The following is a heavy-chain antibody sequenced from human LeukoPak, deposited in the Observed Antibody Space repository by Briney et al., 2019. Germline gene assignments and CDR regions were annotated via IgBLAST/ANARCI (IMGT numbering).Heavy chain of an antibody. CDR2: ISGSAINT. CDR3: FAFKDY. CDR1: GFTFSSYG. J-gene: IGHJ4*02. V-gene: IGHV3-23*01. D-gene: IGHD3-16*01. Sequence: GGSLRLSCAASGFTFSSYGMSWVRQAPGKGLEWVSGISGSAINTYYADSVKGRFTISRDNAKNTLYLQMNSLRAEDTAVYYCFAFKDYWGQGTLVTVSS.